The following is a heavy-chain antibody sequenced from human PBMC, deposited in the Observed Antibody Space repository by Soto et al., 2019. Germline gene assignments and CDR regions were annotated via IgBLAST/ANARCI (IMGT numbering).Heavy chain of an antibody. CDR1: GFTPSSYW. J-gene: IGHJ6*02. CDR2: INGDGTTT. Sequence: PGGSLRLSCAASGFTPSSYWMHWVRQGPGKGLVWVSRINGDGTTTNYADSVKGRFTISRDNSKNTLYLQMNSLRAEDTAVYYCAKDPMGPPQELDYGDYFPSGMDVWGQGTTVTVSS. D-gene: IGHD4-17*01. V-gene: IGHV3-74*01. CDR3: AKDPMGPPQELDYGDYFPSGMDV.